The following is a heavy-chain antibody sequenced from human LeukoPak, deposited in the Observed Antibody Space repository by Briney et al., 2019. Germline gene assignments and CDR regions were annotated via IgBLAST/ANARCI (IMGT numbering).Heavy chain of an antibody. V-gene: IGHV4-59*12. J-gene: IGHJ6*03. Sequence: SETLSLTCSVSGGSISIYYWTWIRQIPGKGLEWIGYIYYTGTTNYNPLFESRATISVDTSKNQFSLKLSSVTAADTAVYYCARTRNSGSYLGYYYYYYMDVWGKGTTVTVSS. CDR3: ARTRNSGSYLGYYYYYYMDV. D-gene: IGHD1-26*01. CDR2: IYYTGTT. CDR1: GGSISIYY.